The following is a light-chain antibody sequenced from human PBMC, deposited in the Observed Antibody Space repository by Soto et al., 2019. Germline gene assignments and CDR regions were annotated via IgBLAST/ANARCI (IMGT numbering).Light chain of an antibody. CDR3: LQQNSYPLT. J-gene: IGKJ4*01. V-gene: IGKV1-17*01. CDR1: QGIRND. CDR2: VAS. Sequence: DIQMTQSPSSLSASVGDRVPTTCRASQGIRNDLAWYQEKPGKAPKRLIYVASRLQSGVPSRFSGSGSGTEFTLTISSLQPEDSATYYCLQQNSYPLTFGGGTKVEIK.